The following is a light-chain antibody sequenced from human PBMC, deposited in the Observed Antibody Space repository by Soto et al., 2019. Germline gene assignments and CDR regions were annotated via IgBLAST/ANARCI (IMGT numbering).Light chain of an antibody. CDR2: EVS. Sequence: QSALTQPASVSGSPGQSITISRTGTSSDIGGYNYVSWYQHHPGKAPKLMIYEVSNRPSGVSNRFSGSKSGNTASLTISGLQAEDEADYHCSSYTSRTTFVIFGGGTKLTVL. CDR3: SSYTSRTTFVI. CDR1: SSDIGGYNY. J-gene: IGLJ2*01. V-gene: IGLV2-14*01.